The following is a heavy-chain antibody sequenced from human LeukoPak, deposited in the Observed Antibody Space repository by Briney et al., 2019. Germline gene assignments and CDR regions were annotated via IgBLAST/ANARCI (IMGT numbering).Heavy chain of an antibody. J-gene: IGHJ4*02. CDR3: ARGEDGSGSLDY. D-gene: IGHD3-10*01. Sequence: SETLSLTCTISGGSISSYYWSWIRQPAGKGLERIGRIHTSGSTNYDPSLKSRVTMSVDTSKNQFSLKLSSVTAADTAVYYCARGEDGSGSLDYWGQGTLVTVSS. CDR2: IHTSGST. CDR1: GGSISSYY. V-gene: IGHV4-4*07.